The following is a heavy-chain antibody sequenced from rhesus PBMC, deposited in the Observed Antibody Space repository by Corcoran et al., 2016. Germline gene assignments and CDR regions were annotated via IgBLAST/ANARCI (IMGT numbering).Heavy chain of an antibody. CDR3: ATGGAGHDY. CDR2: VYPDDSEA. J-gene: IGHJ4*01. V-gene: IGHV1-111*02. Sequence: EVQLVQSGAEVKKPGASVKISCKASGYTFTDYYPQWGRQDHGKGLEWMGRVYPDDSEAIHAQKFQHRVTITADTSTDTAYMELVSLRSEDTAVYYCATGGAGHDYWGQGVLVTVSS. CDR1: GYTFTDYY. D-gene: IGHD1-44*02.